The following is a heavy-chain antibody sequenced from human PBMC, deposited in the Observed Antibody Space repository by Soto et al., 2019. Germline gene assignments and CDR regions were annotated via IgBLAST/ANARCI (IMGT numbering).Heavy chain of an antibody. CDR2: ISGSGGST. J-gene: IGHJ4*02. Sequence: GSLRLSFAASGFTFSSYAMSWVRQAPGKGLEWVSAISGSGGSTYYADSVKGRFTISRDNSKNTLYLQMNSLRAEDTAVYYCAKDRAITFGGVIVIGPGDYWGQGTLVTVSS. CDR3: AKDRAITFGGVIVIGPGDY. V-gene: IGHV3-23*01. CDR1: GFTFSSYA. D-gene: IGHD3-16*02.